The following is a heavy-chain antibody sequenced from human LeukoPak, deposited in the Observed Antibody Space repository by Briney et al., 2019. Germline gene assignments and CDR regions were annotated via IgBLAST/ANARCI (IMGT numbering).Heavy chain of an antibody. J-gene: IGHJ4*02. V-gene: IGHV4-59*01. D-gene: IGHD1-26*01. Sequence: SETLSLTCTVFGGSINSYYWSWIRQAPGKGLEWIRYIYYSGITNYRPSLKNRVTMSVDTSNSQFSLRLSSATPADTAVYYCARTRPLLGATSPFDYWGQGALVTVSS. CDR1: GGSINSYY. CDR3: ARTRPLLGATSPFDY. CDR2: IYYSGIT.